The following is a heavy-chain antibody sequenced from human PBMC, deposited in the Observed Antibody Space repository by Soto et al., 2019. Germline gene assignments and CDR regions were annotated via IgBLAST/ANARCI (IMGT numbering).Heavy chain of an antibody. V-gene: IGHV4-61*01. CDR2: IYYSGST. J-gene: IGHJ3*02. D-gene: IGHD5-12*01. Sequence: QVQLQESGPGLVKPSETLSLTCTVSGGSVSSGSYYWSWIRQPPGKGLEWIGYIYYSGSTNYNPSLKSRVTISVDTSKNQFSLKLSSVTAADTAVYYCARRDIVDTAYAFDIWGQGTMVTVSS. CDR3: ARRDIVDTAYAFDI. CDR1: GGSVSSGSYY.